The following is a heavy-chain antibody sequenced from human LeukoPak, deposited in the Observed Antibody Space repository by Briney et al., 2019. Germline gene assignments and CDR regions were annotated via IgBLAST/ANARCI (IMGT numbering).Heavy chain of an antibody. CDR2: LYYTENT. CDR1: GDSISCQTYS. D-gene: IGHD6-19*01. J-gene: IGHJ4*02. CDR3: VRYRSGSNRFGY. V-gene: IGHV4-39*01. Sequence: SETLSLTCTVSGDSISCQTYSWGWVRQPPGKGLEWIGYLYYTENTYYNPSLKSRATISVDTSKVQFSLRLSSVTAADTGVYYCVRYRSGSNRFGYWGQGTPVTGSS.